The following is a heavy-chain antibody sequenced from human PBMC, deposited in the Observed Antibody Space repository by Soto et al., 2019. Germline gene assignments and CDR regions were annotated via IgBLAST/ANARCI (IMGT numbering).Heavy chain of an antibody. J-gene: IGHJ4*02. Sequence: GGSLRLSCAASGFTFSSYAMSWVRQAPGKGLEWVSAISGSGGSTYYADSVKGRFTISRDNSKNTVYLQMNSLRAEDTAVYYCVRGDNWNDEASDYWGQGTLVTVSS. V-gene: IGHV3-23*01. D-gene: IGHD1-1*01. CDR2: ISGSGGST. CDR1: GFTFSSYA. CDR3: VRGDNWNDEASDY.